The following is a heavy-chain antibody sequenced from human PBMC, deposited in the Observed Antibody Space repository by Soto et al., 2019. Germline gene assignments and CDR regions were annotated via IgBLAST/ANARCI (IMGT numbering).Heavy chain of an antibody. CDR1: GYTFTSYD. CDR2: MNPNSGNT. V-gene: IGHV1-8*01. CDR3: ARGWGSSGPLPYGYFQH. D-gene: IGHD3-22*01. J-gene: IGHJ1*01. Sequence: GASVKVSCKASGYTFTSYDINWVRQATGQGLEWMGWMNPNSGNTGYAQKLQGRVTMTTDTSTSTAYMELRSLRSDDTAVYYCARGWGSSGPLPYGYFQHWGQGTLVTVSS.